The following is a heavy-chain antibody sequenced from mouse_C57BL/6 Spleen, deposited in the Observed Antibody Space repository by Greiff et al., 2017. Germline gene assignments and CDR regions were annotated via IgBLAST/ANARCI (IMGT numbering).Heavy chain of an antibody. Sequence: VQLQQPGAELVKPGASVKMSCKASGYTFTSYWITWVKQRPGQGLEWIGDIYPGSGSTNYNEKFKSKATLTVDTSSSTAYMQLSSLTSEDSAVYYCAMRNFITKRYFDVWGTGTTVTVSS. V-gene: IGHV1-55*01. J-gene: IGHJ1*03. D-gene: IGHD1-1*01. CDR2: IYPGSGST. CDR1: GYTFTSYW. CDR3: AMRNFITKRYFDV.